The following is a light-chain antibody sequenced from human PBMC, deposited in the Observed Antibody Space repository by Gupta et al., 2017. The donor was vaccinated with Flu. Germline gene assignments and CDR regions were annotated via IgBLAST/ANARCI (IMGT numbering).Light chain of an antibody. Sequence: EVVLTQSPGTLSLSPRERATLSCRASQSVRSSYFGWYQQKPGQPPRLLIYGASTRATGIPDRFSGSGSGTDFTLTISRLEPEDFAVYYCQQYGSSPRTFGQGTKVEIK. J-gene: IGKJ1*01. CDR2: GAS. CDR1: QSVRSSY. CDR3: QQYGSSPRT. V-gene: IGKV3-20*01.